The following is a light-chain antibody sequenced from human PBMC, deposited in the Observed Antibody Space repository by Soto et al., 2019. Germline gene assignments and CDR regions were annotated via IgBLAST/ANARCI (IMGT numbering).Light chain of an antibody. CDR2: DTS. CDR3: QQGGSWPPLFT. CDR1: QGVPKF. Sequence: EIVLTQSPATLSLSLGERATLSCRASQGVPKFLAWYQQKRGQAPRLLISDTSIRATGIPARFSGSGSGTDFTLTISSREPEDFAVYYCQQGGSWPPLFTFGPGTVVDI. J-gene: IGKJ3*01. V-gene: IGKV3-11*01.